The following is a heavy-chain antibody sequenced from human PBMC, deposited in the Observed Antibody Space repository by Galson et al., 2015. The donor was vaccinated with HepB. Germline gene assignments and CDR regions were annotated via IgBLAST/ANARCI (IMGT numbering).Heavy chain of an antibody. Sequence: SLRLSCAASGFTFSTYSMNWVRQAPGKGLEWVSYISSSSSLMYYADSVKGRFTISRDNAKNSLFLQMNSLRDEDTAVYYCARDSYQYSSGWYFDYWGQGTLVTVSS. D-gene: IGHD6-19*01. CDR3: ARDSYQYSSGWYFDY. V-gene: IGHV3-48*02. CDR2: ISSSSSLM. CDR1: GFTFSTYS. J-gene: IGHJ4*02.